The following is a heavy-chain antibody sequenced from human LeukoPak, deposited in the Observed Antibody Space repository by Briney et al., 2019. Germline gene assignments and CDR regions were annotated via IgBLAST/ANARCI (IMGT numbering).Heavy chain of an antibody. V-gene: IGHV4-4*02. J-gene: IGHJ5*01. CDR2: VYHSGST. CDR1: GDSISSSDW. CDR3: ARSDNYVWFDS. Sequence: SGTLSLTCAVSGDSISSSDWWSWVRQPPGKGLEWIGGVYHSGSTKHNPSLMSRVTMSVDKSENQFSLRLSSVTAADTAVYYCARSDNYVWFDSWGQGTLVTVSS. D-gene: IGHD3-10*02.